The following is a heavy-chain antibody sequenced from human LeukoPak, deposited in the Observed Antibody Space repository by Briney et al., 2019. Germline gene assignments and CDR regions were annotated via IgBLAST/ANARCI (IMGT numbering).Heavy chain of an antibody. CDR3: ARHGYDSSGYYSYYFDY. J-gene: IGHJ4*02. D-gene: IGHD3-22*01. CDR2: IYYSGST. Sequence: PSETLSLTCTVSGGSISSSSYYWGWIRQPPGKGLEWIGGIYYSGSTYYNPSLKSRVTISVDTSKNQFSLKLSSVTAADTAVYYCARHGYDSSGYYSYYFDYWGQGTLVTVSS. V-gene: IGHV4-39*01. CDR1: GGSISSSSYY.